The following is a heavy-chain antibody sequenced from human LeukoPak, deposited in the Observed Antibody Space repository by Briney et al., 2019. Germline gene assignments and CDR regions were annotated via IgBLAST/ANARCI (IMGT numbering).Heavy chain of an antibody. J-gene: IGHJ4*02. Sequence: PGGSLRLSCAASGFTFSNAWMSWVRQAPGKGLEWVGRIKSKTDGGTTDYAAPVKGRFTISRDDSKNTLYLQMNSLKTEDTAVYYCTTGTAVAGDFDYWGQGTLVTVSS. CDR3: TTGTAVAGDFDY. CDR2: IKSKTDGGTT. V-gene: IGHV3-15*01. CDR1: GFTFSNAW. D-gene: IGHD6-19*01.